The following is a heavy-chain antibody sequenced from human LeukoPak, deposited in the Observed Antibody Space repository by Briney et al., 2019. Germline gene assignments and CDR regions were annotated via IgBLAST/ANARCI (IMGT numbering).Heavy chain of an antibody. CDR2: ISYDGSNK. CDR3: ARDPGYSSSSFFDY. Sequence: PGRSLRLSCAASGFTFSSYAMHWVRQAPGKGLEWVAVISYDGSNKYYADSVKGRFTISRDNSKNTLYLQMNSLRAEDTAVYYCARDPGYSSSSFFDYWGQGPLVTVSS. V-gene: IGHV3-30-3*01. D-gene: IGHD6-6*01. CDR1: GFTFSSYA. J-gene: IGHJ4*02.